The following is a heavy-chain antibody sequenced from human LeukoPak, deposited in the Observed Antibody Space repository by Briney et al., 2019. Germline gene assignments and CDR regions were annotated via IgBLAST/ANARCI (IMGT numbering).Heavy chain of an antibody. Sequence: ASVKVSCKASGYTFTSYAMNWVRQAPGQGLEWMGWINPNSGGTNYAQKFQGRVTMTRDTSISTAYMELSRLRSDDTAVYYCVRDRGTMNYDILTGYNWINDAFDIWGQGTMVTVSS. J-gene: IGHJ3*02. V-gene: IGHV1-2*02. CDR3: VRDRGTMNYDILTGYNWINDAFDI. D-gene: IGHD3-9*01. CDR2: INPNSGGT. CDR1: GYTFTSYA.